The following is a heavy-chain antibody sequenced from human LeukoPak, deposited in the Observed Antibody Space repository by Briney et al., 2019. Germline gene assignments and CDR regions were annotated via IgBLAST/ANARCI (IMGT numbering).Heavy chain of an antibody. D-gene: IGHD3-3*01. J-gene: IGHJ4*02. CDR2: IRYDGSNK. Sequence: GGSLRLSCAASGFTFSSYGMHWVRQAPGKGLEWVAFIRYDGSNKYYADSVKGRFTISRESSQNTLYLQMNSLRVEDTAVYYCAKAELGVDTFFDYWGQGTLVTVSS. V-gene: IGHV3-30*02. CDR3: AKAELGVDTFFDY. CDR1: GFTFSSYG.